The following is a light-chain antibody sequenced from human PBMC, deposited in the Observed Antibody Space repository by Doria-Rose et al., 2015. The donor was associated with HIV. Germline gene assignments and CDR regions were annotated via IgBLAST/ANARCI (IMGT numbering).Light chain of an antibody. J-gene: IGKJ3*01. CDR3: QQSYSTVPFT. V-gene: IGKV1-39*01. CDR1: QSVGSY. Sequence: MTQSPSSLSAYVGDRVTTTCRVSQSVGSYLSWYRQKAGKAPELLIYRTSPLHSGVPSRFSGSGSGTDFTLTITSLQSEDFGIYFCQQSYSTVPFTFGPGTKVEVK. CDR2: RTS.